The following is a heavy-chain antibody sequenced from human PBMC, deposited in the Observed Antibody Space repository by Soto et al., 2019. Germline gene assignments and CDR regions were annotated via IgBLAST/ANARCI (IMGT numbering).Heavy chain of an antibody. CDR1: GFTFSSYG. CDR2: ISYDGSNK. V-gene: IGHV3-30*18. CDR3: AKGWSGYSYGC. J-gene: IGHJ4*02. Sequence: QVQLVESGGGVVQPGRSLRLSCAASGFTFSSYGMHWVRQAPGKGLEWVAVISYDGSNKYYADSVKGRFTISRDNSKNTLYRQMNSLRYEDTAWYYCAKGWSGYSYGCWGQGALVTGSS. D-gene: IGHD5-18*01.